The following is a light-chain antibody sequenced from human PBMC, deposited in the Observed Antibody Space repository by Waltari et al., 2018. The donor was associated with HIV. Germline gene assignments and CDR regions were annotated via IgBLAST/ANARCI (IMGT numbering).Light chain of an antibody. Sequence: QSALTHPRSVSASPGPSVTISCTGTSRDVGAYAFVPRYQLLPGEAPKLTIYDVTKRPSGVPDRFSGSKSANTASLTISGLQAEDEAEYYCCSYAGTYTLKFGGGTKLTV. CDR1: SRDVGAYAF. J-gene: IGLJ2*01. CDR3: CSYAGTYTLK. V-gene: IGLV2-11*01. CDR2: DVT.